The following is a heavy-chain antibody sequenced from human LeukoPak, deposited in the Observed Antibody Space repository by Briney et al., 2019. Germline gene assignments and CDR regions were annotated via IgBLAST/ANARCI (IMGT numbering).Heavy chain of an antibody. CDR2: INSDGSST. CDR3: ARSVCSGGSCYYYYYVMDV. J-gene: IGHJ6*02. V-gene: IGHV3-74*01. D-gene: IGHD2-15*01. Sequence: GGSLRLSCAASGFTFSSYWMHWVRQAPGKGLVWVSRINSDGSSTNYADSVKGRFTISRDNAKNTLYLQMNSLRADDTAVYYCARSVCSGGSCYYYYYVMDVWGQGTTVTVSS. CDR1: GFTFSSYW.